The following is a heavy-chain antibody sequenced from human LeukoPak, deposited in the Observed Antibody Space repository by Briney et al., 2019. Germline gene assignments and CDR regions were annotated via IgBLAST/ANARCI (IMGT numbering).Heavy chain of an antibody. CDR2: ISSGSSTI. Sequence: GGSLRLSCAVSGFTFSSYSMNWVRQAPGKGLEWVSYISSGSSTIYYADSVKGRFTISRDNAKNSLYLQMNSLRAEDTAVYYCAKGAIAAAGKGYFDYWGQGTLVTVSS. CDR3: AKGAIAAAGKGYFDY. V-gene: IGHV3-48*01. D-gene: IGHD6-13*01. J-gene: IGHJ4*02. CDR1: GFTFSSYS.